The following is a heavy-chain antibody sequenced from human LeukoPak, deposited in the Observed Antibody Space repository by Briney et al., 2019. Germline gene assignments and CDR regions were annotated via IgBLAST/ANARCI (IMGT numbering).Heavy chain of an antibody. CDR2: ITGDGGST. V-gene: IGHV3-23*01. CDR3: ARNYYYDSSGPQY. CDR1: GFTFTIHA. D-gene: IGHD3-22*01. Sequence: GGSLRLSCAASGFTFTIHALSWFRQAPGKGQEWVSAITGDGGSTYYTDSVKGRFTISRDNSKNTLYLQMNSLRAEDTATYYCARNYYYDSSGPQYWGQGTLVTVSS. J-gene: IGHJ4*02.